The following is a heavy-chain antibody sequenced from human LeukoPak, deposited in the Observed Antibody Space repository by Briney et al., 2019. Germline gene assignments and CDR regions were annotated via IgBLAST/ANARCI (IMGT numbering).Heavy chain of an antibody. V-gene: IGHV4-59*01. CDR2: IYYSGST. Sequence: SENLSLTCTVSGFSISSYYWSWIRQPPGKGLEWIGYIYYSGSTNYNPSLKSRVTISVDTSKNQFSLKLSSVTAADTAVYYCASVQIRGVIGPWGQGTLVTVSS. CDR3: ASVQIRGVIGP. D-gene: IGHD3-10*01. J-gene: IGHJ5*02. CDR1: GFSISSYY.